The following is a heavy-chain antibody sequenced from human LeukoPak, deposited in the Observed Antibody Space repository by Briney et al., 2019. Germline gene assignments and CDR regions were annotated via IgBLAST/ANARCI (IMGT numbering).Heavy chain of an antibody. D-gene: IGHD2-21*02. V-gene: IGHV1-2*02. Sequence: ASVKVSCKASGYTFTSYGISWVRQAPGQGLEWMGWINPNSGGTNYAQKFQGRVTMTRDTSISTAYMELSRLRSDDTAVYCCARAGEVVVTAILGYWGQGTLVTVSS. CDR3: ARAGEVVVTAILGY. CDR1: GYTFTSYG. CDR2: INPNSGGT. J-gene: IGHJ4*02.